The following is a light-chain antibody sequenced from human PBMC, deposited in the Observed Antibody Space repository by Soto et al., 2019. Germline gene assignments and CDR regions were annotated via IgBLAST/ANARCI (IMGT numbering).Light chain of an antibody. CDR1: QSVTSSY. Sequence: EIMLTQSPGTLSLTPGERATLSCRASQSVTSSYSAWYQQKPGLAPRLLIYGASSRATGIPDRFSGSGSGTDFTLTISSLEPEDFAVYYCQQRSNWPITFGQGTRLEI. CDR2: GAS. J-gene: IGKJ5*01. V-gene: IGKV3D-20*02. CDR3: QQRSNWPIT.